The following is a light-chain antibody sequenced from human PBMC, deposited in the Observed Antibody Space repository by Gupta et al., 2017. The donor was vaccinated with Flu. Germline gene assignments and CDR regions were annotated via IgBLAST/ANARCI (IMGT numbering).Light chain of an antibody. V-gene: IGKV1D-12*01. CDR3: QQANSFPPT. Sequence: DIQMTQSPSSVSASVGDRVTITCRASQDFSSWLAWYQQKPGKAPKLLIYAASSLQSGVPSRFSGSGSGTDFTLTISSLQPEDFSTYYCQQANSFPPTFGQGTRLEIK. J-gene: IGKJ5*01. CDR2: AAS. CDR1: QDFSSW.